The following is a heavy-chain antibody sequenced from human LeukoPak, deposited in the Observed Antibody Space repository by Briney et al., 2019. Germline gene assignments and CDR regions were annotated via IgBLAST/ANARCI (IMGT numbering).Heavy chain of an antibody. CDR1: GGSISNNNYY. J-gene: IGHJ4*02. Sequence: SETLSLTCTVSGGSISNNNYYWAWIRQPPGKGLEWIGNVYYSGSANYSPSLRNRVTIYVHTSKNQFSLRVNSVTAADTAVYYCARQSWDLYYYFDYWGQGTLVTVSS. D-gene: IGHD1-26*01. V-gene: IGHV4-39*01. CDR3: ARQSWDLYYYFDY. CDR2: VYYSGSA.